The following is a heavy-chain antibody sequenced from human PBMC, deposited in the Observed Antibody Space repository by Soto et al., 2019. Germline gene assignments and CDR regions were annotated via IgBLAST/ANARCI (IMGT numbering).Heavy chain of an antibody. CDR3: ARGRVSRGIIVDTYYYYGMDV. CDR1: GGTFSSYA. CDR2: IIPIFGTA. D-gene: IGHD5-18*01. J-gene: IGHJ6*02. V-gene: IGHV1-69*01. Sequence: QVQLVRSGAEVKKPGSSVKVSCKASGGTFSSYAISWVRQAPGQGLEWMGGIIPIFGTANYAQKFQGRVTITADESTSTAYMELSSLRSEDTAVYYCARGRVSRGIIVDTYYYYGMDVWGQGTTVTVSS.